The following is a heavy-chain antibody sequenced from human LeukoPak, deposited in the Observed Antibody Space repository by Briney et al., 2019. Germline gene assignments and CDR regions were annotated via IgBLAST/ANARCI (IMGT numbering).Heavy chain of an antibody. CDR3: ARSDQHYYDSSGYSP. CDR2: IYHSGST. V-gene: IGHV4-59*01. J-gene: IGHJ4*01. CDR1: GVSISSYF. D-gene: IGHD3-22*01. Sequence: PSETLSLTCAVSGVSISSYFWSWIRQPPGQGLEWIGYIYHSGSTHYNPSLKSRVTISVDTSKNQFSLKLSSVTAADTAVYYCARSDQHYYDSSGYSPWGHGTLVTVSS.